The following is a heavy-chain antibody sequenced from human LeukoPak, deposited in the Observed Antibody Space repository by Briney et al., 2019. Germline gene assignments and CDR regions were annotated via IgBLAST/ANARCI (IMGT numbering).Heavy chain of an antibody. D-gene: IGHD1-1*01. CDR1: GGSFSGYY. CDR2: INHSGST. CDR3: ARMATGTEGLNWFDP. V-gene: IGHV4-34*01. Sequence: PSETLSLTCAVYGGSFSGYYWSWIRQPPGKGLEWIGEINHSGSTNYNPSLRSRVTISVDTSKNQFSLKLSSVTAADTAVYYCARMATGTEGLNWFDPWGQGTLVTVSS. J-gene: IGHJ5*02.